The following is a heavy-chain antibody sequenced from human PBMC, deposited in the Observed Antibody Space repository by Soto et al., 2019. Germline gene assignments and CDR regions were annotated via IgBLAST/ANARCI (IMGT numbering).Heavy chain of an antibody. D-gene: IGHD5-18*01. J-gene: IGHJ4*02. CDR1: GFTFSSYA. CDR2: ISYDGSNK. CDR3: ARGGGGYSYEGEPYYFDY. V-gene: IGHV3-30-3*01. Sequence: QVQLVESGGGVVQPGRSLRLSCAASGFTFSSYAMHWVRQAPGKGLEWVAVISYDGSNKYYADSVKGRFTISRDNSKNTLYLQMNSLRAEGTAVYYCARGGGGYSYEGEPYYFDYWGQGTLVTVSS.